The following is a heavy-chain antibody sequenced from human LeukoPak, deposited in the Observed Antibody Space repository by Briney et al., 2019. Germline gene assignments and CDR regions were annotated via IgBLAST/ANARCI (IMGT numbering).Heavy chain of an antibody. J-gene: IGHJ6*02. V-gene: IGHV5-51*01. CDR2: IYPGDSDT. CDR3: ARPRRDGYNYGYYAMDV. D-gene: IGHD5-24*01. CDR1: GYSFTSYW. Sequence: GESLKISCKGSGYSFTSYWIGWVRQMPGKGLEWMGIIYPGDSDTRYSPSFQGQVTISADKSISTAYLQWSSLKASDTAMYYCARPRRDGYNYGYYAMDVWGQGTTVTVS.